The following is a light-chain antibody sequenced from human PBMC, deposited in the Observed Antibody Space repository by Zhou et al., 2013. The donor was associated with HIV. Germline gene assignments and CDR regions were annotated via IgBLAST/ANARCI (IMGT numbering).Light chain of an antibody. J-gene: IGKJ1*01. Sequence: DIQMTQSPSSLSASVGDRVTITCRATQTISTYLNWFQQTAGKAPKLLIFGASTLQSGVPPRFRGSGSGTQFILTITSVQPEDIATYFCQQSFTTPWTFGQGTKVEIK. CDR3: QQSFTTPWT. CDR1: QTISTY. CDR2: GAS. V-gene: IGKV1-39*01.